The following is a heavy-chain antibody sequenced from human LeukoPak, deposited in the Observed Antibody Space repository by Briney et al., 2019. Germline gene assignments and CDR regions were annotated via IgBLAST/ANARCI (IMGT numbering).Heavy chain of an antibody. D-gene: IGHD5-18*01. CDR3: AKAYSHGYDY. J-gene: IGHJ4*02. CDR1: GVTFSSYG. V-gene: IGHV3-30*02. Sequence: GGSLRLSCVASGVTFSSYGMHWVRQAPGKGLEWVAFIWYDGSNKYYADSVKGRFTISRDNSKNTLSLQMSSLRPDDTAVYYCAKAYSHGYDYWGQGTLVTVSS. CDR2: IWYDGSNK.